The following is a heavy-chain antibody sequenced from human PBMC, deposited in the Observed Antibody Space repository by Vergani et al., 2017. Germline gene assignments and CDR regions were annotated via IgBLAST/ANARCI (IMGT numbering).Heavy chain of an antibody. Sequence: VQLVESGGGVVQPGRSLRLSCAASGFTFSSYAMHWVRQAPGKGLEWVAVISYDGSNKYYADSVKGRFTISRDNSKNTLYLQMNSLRAEDTALYYCARDPGRYDFWSGYRPRDWYFDLWGRGTLVTVSS. CDR3: ARDPGRYDFWSGYRPRDWYFDL. V-gene: IGHV3-30*04. CDR2: ISYDGSNK. D-gene: IGHD3-3*01. CDR1: GFTFSSYA. J-gene: IGHJ2*01.